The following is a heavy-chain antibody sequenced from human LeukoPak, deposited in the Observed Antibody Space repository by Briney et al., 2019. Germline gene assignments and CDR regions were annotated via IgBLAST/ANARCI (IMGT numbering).Heavy chain of an antibody. CDR2: IKQDGSEK. V-gene: IGHV3-7*01. J-gene: IGHJ4*02. CDR1: GFTFSSYL. D-gene: IGHD2-15*01. CDR3: ARIQVVAATSGFDY. Sequence: GGSLRLSCAASGFTFSSYLMSWARQAPGKGLEWVANIKQDGSEKYYVDSVKGRFTISRDNAKNSLYLQMSSLRAEDTAVYYCARIQVVAATSGFDYWGQGNLVTVSS.